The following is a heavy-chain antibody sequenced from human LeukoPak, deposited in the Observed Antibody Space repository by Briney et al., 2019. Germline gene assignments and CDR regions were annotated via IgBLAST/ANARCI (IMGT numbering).Heavy chain of an antibody. J-gene: IGHJ4*02. CDR1: GGSISSSSYY. V-gene: IGHV4-39*07. Sequence: SETLSLTCTVSGGSISSSSYYWGWIRQPPGKGLEWIGSIYYSGSTYYAPSLKSRVTISVDTSKNQFSLKLSSVTAADTAVYYCARDGGYCSSTSCYPDYWGQGTLVTVSS. D-gene: IGHD2-2*01. CDR2: IYYSGST. CDR3: ARDGGYCSSTSCYPDY.